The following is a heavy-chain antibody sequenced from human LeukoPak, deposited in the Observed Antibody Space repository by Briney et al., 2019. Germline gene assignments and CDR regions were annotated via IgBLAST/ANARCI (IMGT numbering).Heavy chain of an antibody. D-gene: IGHD6-19*01. CDR3: ARSTLSAVAGFDY. Sequence: GGSLRLSCAASGFTFSDYYMSWVRQAPGKGLEWVSVIYSGGSTYYADSVKGRFTISRDNSKNTLYLQMNSLRAEDTAVYYCARSTLSAVAGFDYWGQGTLVTVSS. CDR1: GFTFSDYY. V-gene: IGHV3-66*01. J-gene: IGHJ4*02. CDR2: IYSGGST.